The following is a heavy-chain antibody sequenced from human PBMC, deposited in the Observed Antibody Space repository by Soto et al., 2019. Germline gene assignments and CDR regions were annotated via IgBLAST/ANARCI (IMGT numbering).Heavy chain of an antibody. J-gene: IGHJ6*02. D-gene: IGHD4-17*01. CDR3: ARGIPFNPPVPTNYYYCAIDA. V-gene: IGHV4-34*01. CDR2: INHSGST. Sequence: SQTLSLSCAVYGGSFSGYCWSWIRQPPGKELEWIGEINHSGSTNYNPSLKSRVTISVDTSKNQFSLQLSSVTDPETAVYYCARGIPFNPPVPTNYYYCAIDAWAQGPTVT. CDR1: GGSFSGYC.